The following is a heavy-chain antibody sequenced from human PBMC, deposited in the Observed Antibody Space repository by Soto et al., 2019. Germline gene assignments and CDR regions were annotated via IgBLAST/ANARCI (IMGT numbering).Heavy chain of an antibody. D-gene: IGHD2-8*01. V-gene: IGHV4-34*01. Sequence: SETLSLTCAVYGGSFSGYYWSWIRQPPGKGLEWIGEINHSGSTNYNPSLKSRVTISVDTSKNQFSLKLSSVTAADTAVYYCARALGGYCTNGVCPGDYYGMDVWGQGTTVTVSS. CDR3: ARALGGYCTNGVCPGDYYGMDV. J-gene: IGHJ6*02. CDR1: GGSFSGYY. CDR2: INHSGST.